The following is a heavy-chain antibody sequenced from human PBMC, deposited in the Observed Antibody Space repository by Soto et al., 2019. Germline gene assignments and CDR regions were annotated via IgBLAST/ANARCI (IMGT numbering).Heavy chain of an antibody. D-gene: IGHD3-10*01. CDR3: TRGRGFGHFTPPVAY. CDR2: INHSGST. Sequence: QVQLQQWGAGLLKPSETMSLTCAVSGGSFSGYFWRWIRQPPGTGLEWIGEINHSGSTYYNPSLASRVTVLADTSRRQSSLNLRSVTAADTAVYCGTRGRGFGHFTPPVAYGGQGTLFTVSS. V-gene: IGHV4-34*01. CDR1: GGSFSGYF. J-gene: IGHJ4*02.